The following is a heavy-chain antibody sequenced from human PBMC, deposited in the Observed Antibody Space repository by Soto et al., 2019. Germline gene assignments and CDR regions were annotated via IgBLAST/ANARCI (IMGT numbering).Heavy chain of an antibody. J-gene: IGHJ5*02. CDR1: GGTFSSYT. CDR2: IIPILGIA. V-gene: IGHV1-69*08. Sequence: QVQLVQSGAEVKKPGSSVKVSCKASGGTFSSYTISWVRQAPGQGLEWMGRIIPILGIANYAQKFQGRVTITADKSTSTAYMELSSLRSEDTAVYYCARDLDCSSGSCYSGWFDPWGQGTLVTVSS. CDR3: ARDLDCSSGSCYSGWFDP. D-gene: IGHD2-15*01.